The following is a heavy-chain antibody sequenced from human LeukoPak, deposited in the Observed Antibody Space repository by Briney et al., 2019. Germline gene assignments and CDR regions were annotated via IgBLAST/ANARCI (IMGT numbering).Heavy chain of an antibody. V-gene: IGHV1-69*13. CDR2: IIPIFGTA. CDR3: ARDRSLRELWLRNWFDP. J-gene: IGHJ5*02. D-gene: IGHD5-18*01. CDR1: GYTFTSYA. Sequence: SVKVSCKASGYTFTSYAISWVRQAPGQGLEWMGGIIPIFGTANYAQKFQGRVTITADESTSTAYMELSSLRSEDTAVYYCARDRSLRELWLRNWFDPWGQGTLVTVSS.